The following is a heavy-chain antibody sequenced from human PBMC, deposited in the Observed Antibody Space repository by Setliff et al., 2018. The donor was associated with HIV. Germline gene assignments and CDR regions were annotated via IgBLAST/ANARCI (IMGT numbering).Heavy chain of an antibody. V-gene: IGHV1-18*01. Sequence: EASVKVSCKASGYTFSTYGISWVRQAPGQGLEWMGWISVYNDNTNYAQKFQGRVTMTTDTSTNTAYMELRSLRSDDTAVYHCARVDGYNNYDSGGLDYWGQGTLVTVSS. CDR2: ISVYNDNT. D-gene: IGHD3-16*01. CDR3: ARVDGYNNYDSGGLDY. J-gene: IGHJ4*02. CDR1: GYTFSTYG.